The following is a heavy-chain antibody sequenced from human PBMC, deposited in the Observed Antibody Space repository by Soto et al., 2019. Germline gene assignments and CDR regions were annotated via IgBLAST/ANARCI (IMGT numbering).Heavy chain of an antibody. J-gene: IGHJ4*02. CDR2: ISFDTSNS. CDR3: MTPGTSDHSDY. V-gene: IGHV3-30*03. CDR1: GIVFSSFG. D-gene: IGHD2-8*02. Sequence: VQLVESGGGVVQPGNSLRLSCAVSGIVFSSFGMHWVRQAPGKGLEWVAVISFDTSNSYYAESVNGRFTISRDNSKNLLFLQMDGLRPEDTAVYWCMTPGTSDHSDYWGRGTLVTVSA.